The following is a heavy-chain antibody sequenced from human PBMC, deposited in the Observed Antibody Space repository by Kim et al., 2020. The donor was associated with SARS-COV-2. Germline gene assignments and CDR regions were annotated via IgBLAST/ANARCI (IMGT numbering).Heavy chain of an antibody. J-gene: IGHJ2*01. CDR3: ARFNRYYDSSGYWYFDL. Sequence: SVKVSCKASGGTFSSYAISWVRQAPGQGLEWMGRIIPILGIANYAQKFQGRVTITADKSTSTAYMELSSLRSEDTAVYYCARFNRYYDSSGYWYFDLWGRGTLVTVSS. V-gene: IGHV1-69*04. CDR2: IIPILGIA. D-gene: IGHD3-22*01. CDR1: GGTFSSYA.